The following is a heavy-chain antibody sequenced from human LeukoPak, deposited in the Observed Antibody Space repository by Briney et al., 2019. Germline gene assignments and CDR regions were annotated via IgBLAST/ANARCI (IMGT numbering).Heavy chain of an antibody. D-gene: IGHD3-3*01. CDR3: ARGITIFGVVIKEFDY. V-gene: IGHV1-2*02. Sequence: ASVKVSCKASGYTFTGYYMHWVRQAPGQGLEWMGWVNPNSGGTNNAQKFQGRVTMTRDTSISTAYMELSRLRSDDTAVYYCARGITIFGVVIKEFDYWGQGTLVTVSS. J-gene: IGHJ4*02. CDR2: VNPNSGGT. CDR1: GYTFTGYY.